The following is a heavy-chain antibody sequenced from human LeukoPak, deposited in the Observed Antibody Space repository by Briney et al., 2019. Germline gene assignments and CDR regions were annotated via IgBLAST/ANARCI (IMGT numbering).Heavy chain of an antibody. Sequence: GGSLRLSCAASGFTFSTYSMSWVRQAPGKGLEWVSGTSGSAGDTFYADSVKGRFTISRDNSKNTLYLQMNSLRVEDTAVYHCVGCSGGTCTGNWLDPWGQGTLVTVSS. CDR1: GFTFSTYS. V-gene: IGHV3-23*01. D-gene: IGHD2-15*01. CDR2: TSGSAGDT. CDR3: VGCSGGTCTGNWLDP. J-gene: IGHJ5*02.